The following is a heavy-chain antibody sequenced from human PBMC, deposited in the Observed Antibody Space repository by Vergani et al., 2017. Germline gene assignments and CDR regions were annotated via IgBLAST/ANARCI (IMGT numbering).Heavy chain of an antibody. J-gene: IGHJ6*02. V-gene: IGHV3-23*01. Sequence: EVQLLESGGDLVQPGGSLRLSCAASGFTFNHYAMNWVRQAPGKGLEWVSGIGGSGGSTYYAGSVKGRFTITRDSSKNTLYLQMNSLSAGDTAVYYCAKAKPRNSGYDYLYYYHAMDVWGQGTTVTVSS. CDR2: IGGSGGST. D-gene: IGHD5-12*01. CDR1: GFTFNHYA. CDR3: AKAKPRNSGYDYLYYYHAMDV.